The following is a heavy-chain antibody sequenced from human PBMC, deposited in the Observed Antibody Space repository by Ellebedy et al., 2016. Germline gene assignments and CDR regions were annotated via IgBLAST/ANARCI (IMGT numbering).Heavy chain of an antibody. CDR3: ARGLLFEAFDV. CDR2: IYYSGNT. V-gene: IGHV4-39*01. D-gene: IGHD3-10*01. J-gene: IGHJ3*01. Sequence: GSLRLXXTVSGGSISSSSYYWGWIRQPPGKGLEWIGSIYYSGNTYYTPSLKSRVTISEDTSKNQFSLKLTSLTAAETAVYYCARGLLFEAFDVWGQGTMVTVSS. CDR1: GGSISSSSYY.